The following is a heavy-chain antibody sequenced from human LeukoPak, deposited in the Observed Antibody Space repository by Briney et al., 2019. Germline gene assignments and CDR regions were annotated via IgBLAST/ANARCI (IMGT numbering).Heavy chain of an antibody. V-gene: IGHV3-23*01. D-gene: IGHD2-15*01. CDR2: ISGSGGST. Sequence: GGSLRLSCAASGFIFSSYAMNWVRQAPGKGLEWVSAISGSGGSTYYADSVKGRFTISRDNSKNTLYLQMSSLRAEDTAVYYCATRLLVRAMAFDIWGQGTMVTVSS. J-gene: IGHJ3*02. CDR3: ATRLLVRAMAFDI. CDR1: GFIFSSYA.